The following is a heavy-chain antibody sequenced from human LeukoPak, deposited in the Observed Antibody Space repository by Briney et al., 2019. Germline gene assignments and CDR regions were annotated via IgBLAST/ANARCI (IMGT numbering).Heavy chain of an antibody. J-gene: IGHJ4*02. CDR2: IYYSGST. V-gene: IGHV4-59*04. Sequence: SETLSLTCTVSGGSISSYYWSWIRQPPGKGLEWIGSIYYSGSTYYNPSLKSRVTISLDTANNQFSLKLSSVTAADTAVYYCAAYVYLPGIHYNGIDYWGQGTLVTVSS. D-gene: IGHD1-14*01. CDR1: GGSISSYY. CDR3: AAYVYLPGIHYNGIDY.